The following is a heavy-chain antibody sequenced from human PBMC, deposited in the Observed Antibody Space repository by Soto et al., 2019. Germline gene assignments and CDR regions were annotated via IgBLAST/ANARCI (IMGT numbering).Heavy chain of an antibody. CDR1: GDSVSGNSAA. CDR3: ARERGVLSEAFDI. CDR2: TYYRSKWYN. V-gene: IGHV6-1*01. Sequence: SRTLSLTCAMSGDSVSGNSAAWNWLRQSPSRGLEWLGRTYYRSKWYNDYAPSVKSQITINPDTSRNQFSLQLNSVTPEDTAVYYCARERGVLSEAFDIWGQGTVVTVSS. D-gene: IGHD3-10*01. J-gene: IGHJ3*02.